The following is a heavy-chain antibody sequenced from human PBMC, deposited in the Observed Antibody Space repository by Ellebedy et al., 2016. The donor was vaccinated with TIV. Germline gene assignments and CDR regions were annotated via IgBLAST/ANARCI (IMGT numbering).Heavy chain of an antibody. CDR3: ARDRMRGDPGSYYYYAMDV. D-gene: IGHD3-16*01. J-gene: IGHJ6*02. CDR2: YDPDDDEI. Sequence: ASVKVSCKVSGYIFSKLAIHWVRQAPGKGLEWMGGYDPDDDEIIYAQNFQGRVTMTTDTSTSTAYMELRSLRSDDTAMYYCARDRMRGDPGSYYYYAMDVWGQGTTVTVSS. CDR1: GYIFSKLA. V-gene: IGHV1-24*01.